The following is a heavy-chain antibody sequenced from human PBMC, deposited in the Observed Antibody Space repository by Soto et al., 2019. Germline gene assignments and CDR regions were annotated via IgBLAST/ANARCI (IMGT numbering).Heavy chain of an antibody. CDR3: ARDPTAYYYGSGSSKYYYYGMDV. J-gene: IGHJ6*02. V-gene: IGHV3-53*01. CDR2: IYSGGST. D-gene: IGHD3-10*01. CDR1: GFTVSSNY. Sequence: GSLRLSCAASGFTVSSNYMSWVRQAPGKGLEWVSVIYSGGSTYYADSVKGRFTISRDNSKNTLYLQMNSLRAEDTAVYYCARDPTAYYYGSGSSKYYYYGMDVWGQGTTVTVSS.